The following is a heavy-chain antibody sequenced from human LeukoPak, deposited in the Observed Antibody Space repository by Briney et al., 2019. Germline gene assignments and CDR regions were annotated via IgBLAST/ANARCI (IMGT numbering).Heavy chain of an antibody. Sequence: GGSLRLSCAASGFTFSSYSMNWVRQAPGKGLEWVSYISSSSSTIYYADSVKGRFTISRDNAKNSLYLQMNSLRAEDTAVYYCASVPFWSGTCEFDPWGQGTLVTVSS. CDR3: ASVPFWSGTCEFDP. V-gene: IGHV3-48*01. CDR2: ISSSSSTI. D-gene: IGHD3-3*01. CDR1: GFTFSSYS. J-gene: IGHJ5*02.